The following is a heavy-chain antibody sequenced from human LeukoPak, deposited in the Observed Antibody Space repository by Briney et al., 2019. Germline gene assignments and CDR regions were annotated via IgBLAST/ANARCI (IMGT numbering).Heavy chain of an antibody. CDR1: GYTFTSYY. CDR2: INPSGGST. V-gene: IGHV1-46*01. Sequence: ASVKVSCKASGYTFTSYYMHWVRQAPGQGLEWMGIINPSGGSTSYAQKFQGRVTMTRDTSTSTVYMELSSLRSEDTAVYYCALRRSGWYYTFDIWGQGTMVTVSS. CDR3: ALRRSGWYYTFDI. J-gene: IGHJ3*02. D-gene: IGHD6-19*01.